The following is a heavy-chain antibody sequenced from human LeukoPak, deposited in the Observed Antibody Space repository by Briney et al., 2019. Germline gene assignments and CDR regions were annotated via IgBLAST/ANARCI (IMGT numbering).Heavy chain of an antibody. Sequence: GGSLRLSCAASGFTFSSYAMSWVRQAPGKGLEWVSAISGSGGSTYYADSVRGRFTISRDNAKNSLYLQMNSLRAEDTAVYYCVGVFDWLFWGQGTLVTVSS. V-gene: IGHV3-23*01. CDR2: ISGSGGST. CDR3: VGVFDWLF. CDR1: GFTFSSYA. J-gene: IGHJ4*02. D-gene: IGHD3-9*01.